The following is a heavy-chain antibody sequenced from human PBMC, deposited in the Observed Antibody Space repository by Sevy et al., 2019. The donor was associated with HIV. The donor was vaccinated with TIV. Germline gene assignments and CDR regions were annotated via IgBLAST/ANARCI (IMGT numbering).Heavy chain of an antibody. CDR1: GDSISGYY. J-gene: IGHJ6*02. CDR3: ARGAPNYYYAMDV. Sequence: SETLSLTCTVSGDSISGYYWNWIRQPPGKGLEWIGYISYSRSTNYSPSLKSRVTISKDTSKNQFSLKLSSVTAADTALYYCARGAPNYYYAMDVWGQGTTVTVSS. CDR2: ISYSRST. V-gene: IGHV4-59*01.